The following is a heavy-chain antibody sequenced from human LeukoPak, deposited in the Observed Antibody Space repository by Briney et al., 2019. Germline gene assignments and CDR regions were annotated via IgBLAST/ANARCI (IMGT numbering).Heavy chain of an antibody. CDR2: IWYDGSNK. Sequence: GGSLRLSCAASGFTFSSYGMHWVRQAPGKGLEWVAVIWYDGSNKYYADSVKGRFTISRDNSKNTPYLQMNSLRAEDTAVYYCAKSGGGPIDYWGQGTLVTVSS. CDR3: AKSGGGPIDY. J-gene: IGHJ4*02. D-gene: IGHD3-10*01. V-gene: IGHV3-33*06. CDR1: GFTFSSYG.